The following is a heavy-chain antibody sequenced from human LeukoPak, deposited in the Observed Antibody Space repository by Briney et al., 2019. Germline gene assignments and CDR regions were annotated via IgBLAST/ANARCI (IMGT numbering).Heavy chain of an antibody. J-gene: IGHJ3*02. Sequence: SETLSLTCTVSGGSISSSSYYWGWIRQPPGKGLEWIGSISYSGSTYYNPSLKSRVTISVDTSKNQFSLKLSSVTAADTAVYYCAREDTVVPAAITASDIWGQGTMVTASS. D-gene: IGHD2-2*01. CDR3: AREDTVVPAAITASDI. V-gene: IGHV4-39*07. CDR1: GGSISSSSYY. CDR2: ISYSGST.